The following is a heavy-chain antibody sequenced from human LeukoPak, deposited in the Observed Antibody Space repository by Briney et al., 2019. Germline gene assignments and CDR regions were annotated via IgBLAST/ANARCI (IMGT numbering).Heavy chain of an antibody. V-gene: IGHV3-48*03. D-gene: IGHD3-10*01. CDR1: GFTFSSYE. CDR2: ISSSGSTI. J-gene: IGHJ3*02. CDR3: ATQSPDYSIGPSYGSFNI. Sequence: GGSLRLSCAASGFTFSSYEMNWVRQAPGKGLEWVSYISSSGSTIYYADSVKGRFTISRDNAKNSLYLQMNSLRAEDTALYYCATQSPDYSIGPSYGSFNIWGQGTKVTVSS.